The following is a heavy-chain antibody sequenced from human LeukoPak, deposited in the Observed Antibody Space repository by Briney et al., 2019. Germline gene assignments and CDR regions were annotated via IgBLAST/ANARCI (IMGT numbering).Heavy chain of an antibody. CDR3: ARAPTVLVGYCSSSSWQADY. Sequence: GGSLRLSCAVSGFTFSNYWMSWVRQAPGKGPEWVANIKQDGSEKYYVDSVKGRFTISRDNAKNSLHLQMNSLRVEDTAVYYCARAPTVLVGYCSSSSWQADYWGQGTLVTVSS. J-gene: IGHJ4*02. D-gene: IGHD2-2*01. CDR1: GFTFSNYW. V-gene: IGHV3-7*01. CDR2: IKQDGSEK.